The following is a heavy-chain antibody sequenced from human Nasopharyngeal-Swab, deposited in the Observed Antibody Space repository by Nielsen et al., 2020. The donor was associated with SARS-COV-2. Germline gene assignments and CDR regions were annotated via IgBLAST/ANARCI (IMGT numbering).Heavy chain of an antibody. CDR2: INHSGST. V-gene: IGHV4-34*01. Sequence: SETLSLTCAVYGGSFSDYYWSWIRQPPGKGLEWIGEINHSGSTNYNPSLKSRVTISVDTSKNQFSLKLSSVTAADTAVYYCARGAVVVPAALDYWGQGTLVTVSS. J-gene: IGHJ4*02. CDR1: GGSFSDYY. CDR3: ARGAVVVPAALDY. D-gene: IGHD2-2*01.